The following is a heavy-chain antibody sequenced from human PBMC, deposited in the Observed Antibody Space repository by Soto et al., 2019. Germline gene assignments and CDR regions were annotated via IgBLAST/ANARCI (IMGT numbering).Heavy chain of an antibody. D-gene: IGHD3-22*01. V-gene: IGHV3-64D*06. Sequence: GGSLRLSCSASGFTFSIYAMHWVRQAPGKGLEYVSPISTNGGSTHYADSVKGRFTISRDNSKNTQYLQMSSLRADDTAVYYCVKGEYYYDSSGYYPFDYWGQGTLVT. CDR1: GFTFSIYA. CDR3: VKGEYYYDSSGYYPFDY. CDR2: ISTNGGST. J-gene: IGHJ4*02.